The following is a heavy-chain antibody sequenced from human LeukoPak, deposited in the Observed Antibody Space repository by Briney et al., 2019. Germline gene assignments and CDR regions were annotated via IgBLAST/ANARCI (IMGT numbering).Heavy chain of an antibody. V-gene: IGHV3-30*04. Sequence: GGSLRLSCAASGFTFSSYAMHWVRQAPGKGLEWVAVISYDGSNKYYADSVKGRFTISRANSKNTLYLQMNSLRAEDTAVYYCARDFSPWGAAAGTGYYMDVWGKGTTVTVSS. CDR3: ARDFSPWGAAAGTGYYMDV. CDR1: GFTFSSYA. CDR2: ISYDGSNK. D-gene: IGHD6-13*01. J-gene: IGHJ6*03.